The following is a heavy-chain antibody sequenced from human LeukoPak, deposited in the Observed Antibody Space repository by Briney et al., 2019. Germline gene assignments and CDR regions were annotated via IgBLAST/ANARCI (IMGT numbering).Heavy chain of an antibody. Sequence: ASVKVSCKASGYTFTGYYVHWVRQAPGQGLEWMGWINPNSGGTKYAQKFQGRVTMTRDTTISTAYLELSRLRSDDTAVYYCATTRDPVVVVAAWDYWGQGTLVTVSS. CDR1: GYTFTGYY. CDR3: ATTRDPVVVVAAWDY. CDR2: INPNSGGT. V-gene: IGHV1-2*02. J-gene: IGHJ4*02. D-gene: IGHD2-15*01.